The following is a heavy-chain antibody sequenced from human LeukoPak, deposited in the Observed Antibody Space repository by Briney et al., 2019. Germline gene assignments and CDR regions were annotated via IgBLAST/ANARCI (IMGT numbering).Heavy chain of an antibody. J-gene: IGHJ4*02. CDR2: INPSGGST. D-gene: IGHD1-26*01. CDR3: ARAPKGVTTGYFDH. V-gene: IGHV1-46*01. Sequence: ASVKVSCKASGYTFTTYYIHWVRQAPGQGLEWMGIINPSGGSTTYAQIFRGRVTLTRDTSTSTVYMELSSLRSDDTAVYYCARAPKGVTTGYFDHWGQGTLVTVSS. CDR1: GYTFTTYY.